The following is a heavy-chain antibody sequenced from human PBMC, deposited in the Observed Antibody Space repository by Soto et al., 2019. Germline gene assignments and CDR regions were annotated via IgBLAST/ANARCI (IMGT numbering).Heavy chain of an antibody. D-gene: IGHD6-19*01. Sequence: SVKVSCKASGGTFSSYAISGVRPAPGQGLEWMGGIIPIFGTANYAQKFQGRVTIAADKSTSTAYMELSSLRSEDTAVYYCALDKIAVAGRFDYWGQGTLVTVSS. CDR1: GGTFSSYA. V-gene: IGHV1-69*06. CDR3: ALDKIAVAGRFDY. CDR2: IIPIFGTA. J-gene: IGHJ4*02.